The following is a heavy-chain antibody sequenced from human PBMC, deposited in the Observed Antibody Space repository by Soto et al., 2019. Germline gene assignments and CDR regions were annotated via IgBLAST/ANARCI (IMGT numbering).Heavy chain of an antibody. CDR2: IYYSGGT. CDR3: ARKDSGYADYMDV. J-gene: IGHJ6*03. D-gene: IGHD5-12*01. CDR1: GGSSSRGGYY. V-gene: IGHV4-31*03. Sequence: QVQLQESGPGLVKPSQTLSLTCTVSGGSSSRGGYYWSWIRQHPGKGLEWIGYIYYSGGTYYNPSLKSRVTISVDTSENQFSLRLSSVTPADTAVYYCARKDSGYADYMDVWGKGTTVTVSS.